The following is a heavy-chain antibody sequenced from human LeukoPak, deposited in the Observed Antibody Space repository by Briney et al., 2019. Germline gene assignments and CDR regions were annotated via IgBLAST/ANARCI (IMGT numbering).Heavy chain of an antibody. Sequence: SQTLSLTCAISGDSVSSNSAAWNWIRQSPSRGLEWLGRTYYRSKWYNDYAVSVKSRITINPDTPKNQFSLQLNSVTPEDTAVYYCARVRYYYGSGSYTTFDYWGQGTLVTVSS. D-gene: IGHD3-10*01. CDR1: GDSVSSNSAA. J-gene: IGHJ4*02. CDR3: ARVRYYYGSGSYTTFDY. V-gene: IGHV6-1*01. CDR2: TYYRSKWYN.